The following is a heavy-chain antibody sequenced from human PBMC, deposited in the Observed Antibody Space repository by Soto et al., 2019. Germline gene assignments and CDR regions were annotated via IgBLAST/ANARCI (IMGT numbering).Heavy chain of an antibody. D-gene: IGHD3-10*01. CDR1: GYTFTSYG. V-gene: IGHV1-18*04. CDR2: ISAYNGNT. Sequence: QVQLVQSGAEVKKPGASVKVSCKASGYTFTSYGISWVRQAPGQGLEWMGWISAYNGNTNYAQKLQGRVTMTTEPSTSTAYMELRSLRYDDTAVYYCAIERALWFGAQSDYYGMDVWGQGTTVTVS. J-gene: IGHJ6*02. CDR3: AIERALWFGAQSDYYGMDV.